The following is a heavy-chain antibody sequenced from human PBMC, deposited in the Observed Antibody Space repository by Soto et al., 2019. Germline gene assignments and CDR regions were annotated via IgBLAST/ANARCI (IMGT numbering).Heavy chain of an antibody. D-gene: IGHD6-13*01. CDR2: IIPIFGTA. CDR1: GGTFSSYA. J-gene: IGHJ4*02. CDR3: AQPRIAAAGKASFDY. V-gene: IGHV1-69*13. Sequence: SVKVSCKASGGTFSSYAISWVRQAPGQGLEWMGGIIPIFGTANYAQKFQGRVTITADESTSTAYMELSSLRSEDTAVYYCAQPRIAAAGKASFDYWGQGTLVTVSS.